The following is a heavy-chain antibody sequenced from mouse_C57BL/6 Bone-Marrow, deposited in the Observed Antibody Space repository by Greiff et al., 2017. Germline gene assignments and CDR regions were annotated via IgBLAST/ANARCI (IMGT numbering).Heavy chain of an antibody. CDR3: AKIYYYASYFDV. Sequence: VQVVESGPGLVQPSQSLSITCTVSGFSLTSYGVHWVRQSPGKGLEWLGVIWRGGSTDYNAAFMSRLSITKDNSKSQVFFKMNSLQADDTAIYYCAKIYYYASYFDVWGTGTTVTVSS. D-gene: IGHD1-1*01. CDR1: GFSLTSYG. CDR2: IWRGGST. J-gene: IGHJ1*03. V-gene: IGHV2-5*01.